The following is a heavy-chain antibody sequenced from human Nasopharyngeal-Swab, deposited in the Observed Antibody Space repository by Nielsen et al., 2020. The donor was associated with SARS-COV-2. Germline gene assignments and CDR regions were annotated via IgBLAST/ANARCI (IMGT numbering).Heavy chain of an antibody. CDR3: ARSVGSFYGQGAFDI. CDR1: GFTGGDYA. D-gene: IGHD1-26*01. Sequence: GGSLRLSCTTSGFTGGDYAMSWFRQAPGKGLEWVGFIRSKTYGGAPEYAASVKGRFTISRDGAESIAYLQMNSLETEDTGVYYCARSVGSFYGQGAFDIWGQGTMVTVSS. CDR2: IRSKTYGGAP. V-gene: IGHV3-49*01. J-gene: IGHJ3*02.